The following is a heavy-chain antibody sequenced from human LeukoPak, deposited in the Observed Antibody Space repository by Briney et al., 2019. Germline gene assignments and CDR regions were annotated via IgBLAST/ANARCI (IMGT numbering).Heavy chain of an antibody. Sequence: GASVKVSCKASGYTFTGYYMHWVRQAPGQGLEWTGWINPNSGGTNYAQKFQGRVTMIRDTSISTAYMELSRLRSDDTAVYYCARDTPTYYYDSSGYYPAAFDIWGQGTMVTVSS. CDR3: ARDTPTYYYDSSGYYPAAFDI. CDR2: INPNSGGT. D-gene: IGHD3-22*01. V-gene: IGHV1-2*02. CDR1: GYTFTGYY. J-gene: IGHJ3*02.